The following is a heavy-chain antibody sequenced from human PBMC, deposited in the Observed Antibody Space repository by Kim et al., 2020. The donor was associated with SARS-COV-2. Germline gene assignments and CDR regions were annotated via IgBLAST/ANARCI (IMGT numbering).Heavy chain of an antibody. Sequence: ADSVKGRFTISRDNAKNSLYLQMNSLRAEDTALYFCAKGEGYDISYFFDYWGQGALVAVSS. CDR3: AKGEGYDISYFFDY. J-gene: IGHJ4*02. D-gene: IGHD3-9*01. V-gene: IGHV3-9*01.